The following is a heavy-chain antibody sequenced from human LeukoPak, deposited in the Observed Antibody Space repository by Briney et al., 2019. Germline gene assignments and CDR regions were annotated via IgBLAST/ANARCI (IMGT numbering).Heavy chain of an antibody. CDR1: GCSFTSYW. CDR3: ARLAARSIAAAGPRPYYFDY. J-gene: IGHJ4*02. Sequence: GESLKISCKGSGCSFTSYWIGWVRQMPGKGLEWMGIIYPGDSDTRYSPSFQGQVTISADKSISTAYLQWSSLKASDTAMYYCARLAARSIAAAGPRPYYFDYWGQGTLVTVSS. D-gene: IGHD6-13*01. CDR2: IYPGDSDT. V-gene: IGHV5-51*01.